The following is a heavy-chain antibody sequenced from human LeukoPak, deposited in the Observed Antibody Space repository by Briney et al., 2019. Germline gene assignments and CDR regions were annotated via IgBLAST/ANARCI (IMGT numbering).Heavy chain of an antibody. CDR2: IYSGGST. Sequence: PGGSLRLSCAASGFTVSSNYMSWVRQAPGKGLEWVSVIYSGGSTYYADSVRGRFTISRDNSKNTLYLQMNSLRAEDTAVYYCASEHCTSGVCPIDYWGQGTLVTVSS. J-gene: IGHJ4*02. V-gene: IGHV3-66*02. D-gene: IGHD2-8*01. CDR3: ASEHCTSGVCPIDY. CDR1: GFTVSSNY.